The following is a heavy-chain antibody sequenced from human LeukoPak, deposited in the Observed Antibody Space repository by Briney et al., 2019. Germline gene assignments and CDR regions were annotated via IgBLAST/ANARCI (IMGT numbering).Heavy chain of an antibody. CDR3: AKGVERRFNPDY. CDR1: GFTFSSYA. J-gene: IGHJ4*02. D-gene: IGHD1-1*01. V-gene: IGHV3-23*01. CDR2: ISGSGGST. Sequence: GGSLRLSCAASGFTFSSYAMSWVRQAPGKGLEWVSTISGSGGSTYYADSVKGRFTISRDNSKNTLYLQMNSLRGEDTAVYYCAKGVERRFNPDYWGQGSPVTASS.